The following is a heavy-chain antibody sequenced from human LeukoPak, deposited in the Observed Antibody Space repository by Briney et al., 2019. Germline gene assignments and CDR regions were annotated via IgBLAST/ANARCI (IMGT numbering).Heavy chain of an antibody. J-gene: IGHJ3*01. Sequence: PSETLSLTCTVSGGSISSGGYYWTWIRQPPGKGLEWIAYIYYTGSTYYNPSLKSRVTISVDTSKNQFSLKMTSLTAADTAVYYCARDNYDSSGYYEHALDLWGQGTMVTVSS. CDR1: GGSISSGGYY. V-gene: IGHV4-30-4*01. CDR3: ARDNYDSSGYYEHALDL. CDR2: IYYTGST. D-gene: IGHD3-22*01.